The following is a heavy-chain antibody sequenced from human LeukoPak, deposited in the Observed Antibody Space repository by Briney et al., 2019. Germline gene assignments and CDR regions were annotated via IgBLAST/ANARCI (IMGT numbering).Heavy chain of an antibody. V-gene: IGHV1-69*13. Sequence: SVKVSCKASGGTFSSYAISWVRQAPGQGLEWMGGIIPIFGTANYAQKFQGRVTITADESTSTAYRELSSLRSEDTAVYYCARGVEVIAVAGFDAFDIWGQGTMVTVSS. J-gene: IGHJ3*02. CDR3: ARGVEVIAVAGFDAFDI. CDR2: IIPIFGTA. CDR1: GGTFSSYA. D-gene: IGHD6-19*01.